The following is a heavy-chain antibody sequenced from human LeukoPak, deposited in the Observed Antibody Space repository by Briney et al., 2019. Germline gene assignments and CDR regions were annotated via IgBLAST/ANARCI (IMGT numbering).Heavy chain of an antibody. Sequence: PGGSLRLSCAASGFTFTTYSMNWVRQAPGKGLEWVSYISSSGSTIYYADSVKGRFTISRDTSKNMVFLQMNSLRVEDTAVYYCARGIDYWGRGALVTVSS. CDR1: GFTFTTYS. V-gene: IGHV3-48*01. CDR3: ARGIDY. CDR2: ISSSGSTI. J-gene: IGHJ4*02.